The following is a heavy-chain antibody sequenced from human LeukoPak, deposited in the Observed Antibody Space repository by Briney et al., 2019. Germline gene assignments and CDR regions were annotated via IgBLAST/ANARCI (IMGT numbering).Heavy chain of an antibody. Sequence: GGSLRLSCAASGFTFSSYAMHWVRQAPGKGLEWVAVISYDGSNKYYADSVKGRFTISRDNSKNTLYLQMNSLRAEDTAVYYCARELPVYCSGGSCSPGYWGQGTLVTVSS. CDR1: GFTFSSYA. CDR3: ARELPVYCSGGSCSPGY. J-gene: IGHJ4*02. D-gene: IGHD2-15*01. CDR2: ISYDGSNK. V-gene: IGHV3-30-3*01.